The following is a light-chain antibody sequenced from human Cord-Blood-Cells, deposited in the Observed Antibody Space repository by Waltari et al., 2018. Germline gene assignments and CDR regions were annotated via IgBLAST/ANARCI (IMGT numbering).Light chain of an antibody. V-gene: IGLV2-14*01. Sequence: QSALTQPASVSGSPGQSSTISCPGTSSDVGGYNYVSWYQQHPGKAPKLMIYDVSKRPSGVSNRFSGSKSGNTASLTISGLQAEDEADYYCSSYTSSSTWVFGGGTKLTVL. CDR3: SSYTSSSTWV. J-gene: IGLJ3*02. CDR2: DVS. CDR1: SSDVGGYNY.